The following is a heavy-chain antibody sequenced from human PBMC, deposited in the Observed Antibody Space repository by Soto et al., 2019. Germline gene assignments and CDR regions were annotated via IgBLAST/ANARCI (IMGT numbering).Heavy chain of an antibody. CDR1: GFTFNSHW. J-gene: IGHJ5*02. CDR2: IEIDGSRR. Sequence: EVQLVESGGGLVQPGGSLRLSCAASGFTFNSHWIHWVRQAPGKGLVWVSRIEIDGSRRNSADSVKGRFTISRDNARNTVYLQMNSLRVEDTAIYYCARVDDTNGENWFDPWGQGTLVTVSS. V-gene: IGHV3-74*01. CDR3: ARVDDTNGENWFDP. D-gene: IGHD2-8*01.